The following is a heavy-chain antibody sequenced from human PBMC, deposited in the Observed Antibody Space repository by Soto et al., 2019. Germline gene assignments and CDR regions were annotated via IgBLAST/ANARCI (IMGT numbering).Heavy chain of an antibody. CDR3: ARSYYYDSTGYYRTFDY. V-gene: IGHV3-23*01. D-gene: IGHD3-22*01. CDR1: GIIFGQYA. CDR2: VGPSGAST. J-gene: IGHJ4*02. Sequence: GSLRLSCAASGIIFGQYAMSWVRLAPGKGLEWVSVVGPSGASTFYADSVRGRFTISRDNSENTLYLQMNSLRAADTALYFCARSYYYDSTGYYRTFDYWGPGTLVTVSS.